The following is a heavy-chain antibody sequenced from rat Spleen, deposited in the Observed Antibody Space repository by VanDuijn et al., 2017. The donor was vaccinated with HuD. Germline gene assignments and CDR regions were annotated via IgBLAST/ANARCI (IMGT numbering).Heavy chain of an antibody. J-gene: IGHJ2*01. CDR3: ARPLFTIAAISPLDY. CDR2: ISVSGGST. D-gene: IGHD1-2*01. V-gene: IGHV5-25*01. CDR1: GFTFSNYY. Sequence: EVQLVESGGGLVQPGRSMKLSCAASGFTFSNYYMAWIRQAPTKGLEWVASISVSGGSTYYRDSVKGRFTVSRDNAKNTLYLQMDSLRSEDTATDYCARPLFTIAAISPLDYWGQGVMVTVSS.